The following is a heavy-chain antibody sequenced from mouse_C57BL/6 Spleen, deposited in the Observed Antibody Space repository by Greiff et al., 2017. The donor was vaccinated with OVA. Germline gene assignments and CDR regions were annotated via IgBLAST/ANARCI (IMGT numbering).Heavy chain of an antibody. D-gene: IGHD1-1*01. Sequence: VQLQQSGPELVKPGASVKISCKASGYAFSSSWMNWVKQRPGKGLEWIGRIYPGDGDTNYNGKFKGKATLTADKSSSTAYMQLSSLTSEDSAVYFCATYDGSKAWFAYWGQGTLVTVSA. V-gene: IGHV1-82*01. CDR3: ATYDGSKAWFAY. CDR1: GYAFSSSW. J-gene: IGHJ3*01. CDR2: IYPGDGDT.